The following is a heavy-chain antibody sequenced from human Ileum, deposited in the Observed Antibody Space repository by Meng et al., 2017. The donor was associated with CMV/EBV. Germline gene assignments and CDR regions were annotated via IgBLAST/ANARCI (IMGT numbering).Heavy chain of an antibody. Sequence: GESLKISCAASGFTFSSYAMHWVRQAPGKGLEYVSAISTNGGNTYYADSVKGRFTISRDNSKNTLFLQMSSLRAEDMAVYYCARDRGYDNSGYCYFDYWGQGTLVTVSS. D-gene: IGHD3-22*01. CDR2: ISTNGGNT. CDR3: ARDRGYDNSGYCYFDY. V-gene: IGHV3-64*02. J-gene: IGHJ4*02. CDR1: GFTFSSYA.